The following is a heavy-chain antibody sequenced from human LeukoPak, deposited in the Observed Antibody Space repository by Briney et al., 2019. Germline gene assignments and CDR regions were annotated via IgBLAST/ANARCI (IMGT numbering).Heavy chain of an antibody. CDR1: GFTFSSYS. D-gene: IGHD5-24*01. CDR2: ISSSSSTI. J-gene: IGHJ4*02. CDR3: AGRDGPLGGPSVY. Sequence: GGSLRLSCAASGFTFSSYSMNWVRQAPGKGLEWVSYISSSSSTIYYADSVKGRFTISRDNAKNSLYLQMNSLRAEETAVYYCAGRDGPLGGPSVYWGQGTLVTVSP. V-gene: IGHV3-48*01.